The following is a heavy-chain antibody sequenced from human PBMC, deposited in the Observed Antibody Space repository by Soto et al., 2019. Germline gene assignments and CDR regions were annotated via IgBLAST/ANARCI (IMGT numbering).Heavy chain of an antibody. CDR1: GGSFSGYY. CDR2: INHSGST. D-gene: IGHD6-13*01. CDR3: ASPGYTSSWYWFDP. V-gene: IGHV4-34*01. J-gene: IGHJ5*02. Sequence: QVQLQQWGAGLLKPSETLSLTCAVYGGSFSGYYWSWIRQPPGKGLEWIGEINHSGSTNYNPSLRSRVTISVDTSKNQFSLRLSSVTAADTAVYYCASPGYTSSWYWFDPWCQGNLVTVSS.